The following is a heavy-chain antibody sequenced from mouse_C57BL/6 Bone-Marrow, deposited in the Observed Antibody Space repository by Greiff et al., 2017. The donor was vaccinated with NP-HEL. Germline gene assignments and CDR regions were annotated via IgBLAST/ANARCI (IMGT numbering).Heavy chain of an antibody. Sequence: DVMLVESGGGLVKPGGSLKLSCAASGFTFSSYALSWVRQTPEKRLVWVATISDGGSYTYYHAYVKGRFTISRDTAKNNLYLQMSHLKSEDTAMYYVARNYGSIWYFDVWGTGTTVTGSS. CDR3: ARNYGSIWYFDV. J-gene: IGHJ1*03. CDR1: GFTFSSYA. CDR2: ISDGGSYT. V-gene: IGHV5-4*03. D-gene: IGHD1-1*01.